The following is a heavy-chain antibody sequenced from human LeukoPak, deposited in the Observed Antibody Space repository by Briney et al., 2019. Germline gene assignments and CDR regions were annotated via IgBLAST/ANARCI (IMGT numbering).Heavy chain of an antibody. V-gene: IGHV3-21*01. D-gene: IGHD3-22*01. CDR2: ISSSSSYI. CDR1: GFTFSSYN. CDR3: ARFYYDSSGYYPDY. Sequence: GGSLRLSGAASGFTFSSYNMNWVRQAPGKGLAWVSSISSSSSYIYYADSVKGRFTISRDNAKNSLYLQMNSLRAEDTAVYYCARFYYDSSGYYPDYWGQGTLVTVSS. J-gene: IGHJ4*02.